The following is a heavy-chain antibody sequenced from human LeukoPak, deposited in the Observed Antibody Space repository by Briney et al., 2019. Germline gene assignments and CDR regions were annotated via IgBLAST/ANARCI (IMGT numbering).Heavy chain of an antibody. CDR3: ARDLGGSYYRFDY. CDR2: IRYDGSNK. J-gene: IGHJ4*02. D-gene: IGHD1-26*01. Sequence: GGSLRLSCAASGFTFSSYGMHWVRQAPGKGLEWVAFIRYDGSNKYYADSVKGRFTISRDNSKNTLYLQMNSLRAEDTAVYYCARDLGGSYYRFDYWGQGTLVTVSS. CDR1: GFTFSSYG. V-gene: IGHV3-30*02.